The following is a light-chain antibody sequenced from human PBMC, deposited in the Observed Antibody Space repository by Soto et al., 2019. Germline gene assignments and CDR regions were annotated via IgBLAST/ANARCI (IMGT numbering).Light chain of an antibody. J-gene: IGLJ1*01. Sequence: QSVLTQPPSVSAAPGQRVTISCSGSRSNIGSNYVSWYQQLPGTAPKLLIYDDNKRPSGIPDRFYGSKSGTSATLGITRLQTGDEADYYCGSWDSSLSADVFGTGTKATVL. CDR2: DDN. V-gene: IGLV1-51*01. CDR3: GSWDSSLSADV. CDR1: RSNIGSNY.